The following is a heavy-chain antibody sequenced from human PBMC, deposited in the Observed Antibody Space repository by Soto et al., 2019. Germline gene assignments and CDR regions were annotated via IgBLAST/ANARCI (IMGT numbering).Heavy chain of an antibody. CDR3: TGQHQWLDS. CDR1: GDSVSSNSAA. CDR2: TYYRSKWHN. Sequence: SQTRSLTCAIAGDSVSSNSAAWNWIRQSPSRGLEWLGRTYYRSKWHNDFAVSVKSRITIKPDTSKNQFSLQLNPVTPEDTAVYYCTGQHQWLDSWGQGTLVTVSS. V-gene: IGHV6-1*01. J-gene: IGHJ4*02. D-gene: IGHD6-19*01.